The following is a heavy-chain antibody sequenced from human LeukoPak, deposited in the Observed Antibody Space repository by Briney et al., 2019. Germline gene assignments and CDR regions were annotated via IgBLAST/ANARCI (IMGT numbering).Heavy chain of an antibody. CDR2: IKNKTDGGTI. Sequence: GGSLRLSCAASGFTFSSSWMTWVRQAPGKGLEWVGRIKNKTDGGTIDYAAPVKGRFTISRDDSKSTLYLQMNSLKTEDTAVYFCWATSYDYWGQGTLLTVSS. CDR3: WATSYDY. V-gene: IGHV3-15*01. CDR1: GFTFSSSW. J-gene: IGHJ4*02.